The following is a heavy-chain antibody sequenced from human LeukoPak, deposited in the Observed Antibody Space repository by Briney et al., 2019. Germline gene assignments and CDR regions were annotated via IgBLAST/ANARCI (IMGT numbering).Heavy chain of an antibody. D-gene: IGHD2-15*01. Sequence: PGGSLRLSCAASGFTFSSYAMHWVRQAPGKGLEWAAVISNDGTNKHYADSVKGRFTISRDNSKNTLYLQMNSLRAEDTAVFYCVRGGYTMSWSFDNWGQGTLVTVSS. CDR3: VRGGYTMSWSFDN. V-gene: IGHV3-30-3*01. CDR2: ISNDGTNK. CDR1: GFTFSSYA. J-gene: IGHJ4*02.